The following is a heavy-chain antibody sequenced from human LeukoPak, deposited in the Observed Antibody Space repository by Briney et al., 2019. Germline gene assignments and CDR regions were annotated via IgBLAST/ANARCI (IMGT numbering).Heavy chain of an antibody. CDR3: ARFWSSYPFGIAPDY. CDR1: GFTFSDYY. D-gene: IGHD6-13*01. CDR2: ISSSSSYT. J-gene: IGHJ4*02. Sequence: GGSLRLSCAASGFTFSDYYMSWIRQAPGKGLEWVSYISSSSSYTNYADSVKGRFTTSRDNAKNSLYLQMNSLRAEDTAVYYCARFWSSYPFGIAPDYWGQGTLVTVSS. V-gene: IGHV3-11*06.